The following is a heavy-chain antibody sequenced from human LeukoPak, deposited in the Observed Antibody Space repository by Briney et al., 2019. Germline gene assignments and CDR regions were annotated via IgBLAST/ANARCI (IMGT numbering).Heavy chain of an antibody. D-gene: IGHD6-6*01. CDR2: ISAYNGNT. J-gene: IGHJ5*02. Sequence: GASVKVSCKASGYTFTSYGISWVRQAPGQGLEWMGWISAYNGNTNYAQKLQGRVTMTTDTSTSTAYMELRSLRSDDTAVYYCARVGIAARPGYNWFDPWGQGTLVTVSS. CDR3: ARVGIAARPGYNWFDP. CDR1: GYTFTSYG. V-gene: IGHV1-18*01.